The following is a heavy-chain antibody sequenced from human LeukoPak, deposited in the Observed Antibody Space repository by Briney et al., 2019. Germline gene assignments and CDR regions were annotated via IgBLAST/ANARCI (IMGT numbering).Heavy chain of an antibody. CDR1: GGTFSSYA. CDR3: ARTPDIVVVVAAQYYFDY. V-gene: IGHV1-69*13. J-gene: IGHJ4*02. CDR2: IIPIFGTA. Sequence: SVKVSCKASGGTFSSYAISWVRQAPGQGLEWMGGIIPIFGTASYAQKFQGRVTITADESTSTAYMELSSLRSEDTAVYYCARTPDIVVVVAAQYYFDYWGQGTLVTVSS. D-gene: IGHD2-15*01.